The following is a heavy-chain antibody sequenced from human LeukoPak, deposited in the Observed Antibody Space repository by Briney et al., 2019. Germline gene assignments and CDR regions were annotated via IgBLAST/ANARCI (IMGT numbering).Heavy chain of an antibody. Sequence: PGGSLRLSCAASRFTFSDYYMSWIRQAPGKGLEWVSYISSSGSTIYYADSVKGRFTISRDNAKNSLYLQMNSLRAEDTAVYYCARDQAIAAAGFDYWGQGTLVTVSS. V-gene: IGHV3-11*01. CDR2: ISSSGSTI. D-gene: IGHD6-13*01. CDR1: RFTFSDYY. J-gene: IGHJ4*02. CDR3: ARDQAIAAAGFDY.